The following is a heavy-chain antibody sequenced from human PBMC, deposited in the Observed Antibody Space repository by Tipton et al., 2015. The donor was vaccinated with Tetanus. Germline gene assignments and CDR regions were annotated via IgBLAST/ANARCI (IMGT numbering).Heavy chain of an antibody. CDR3: SRGVYGSGTCLRYYAMDV. Sequence: VKPSQTLSLTCAISGDSVSSNSAAWNWIRQSPSRGLQWLGRTYYRSKWYTDYAVSVKSRITINPDTSKNQFSLQLNSVTPEDTAVYYCSRGVYGSGTCLRYYAMDVWGQGTTVTVSS. V-gene: IGHV6-1*01. J-gene: IGHJ6*02. CDR2: TYYRSKWYT. D-gene: IGHD3-10*01. CDR1: GDSVSSNSAA.